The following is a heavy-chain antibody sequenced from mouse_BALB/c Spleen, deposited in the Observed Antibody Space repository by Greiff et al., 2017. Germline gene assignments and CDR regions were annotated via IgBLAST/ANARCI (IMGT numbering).Heavy chain of an antibody. CDR3: AVITTVEAGNY. D-gene: IGHD1-1*01. CDR2: INPGSGGT. J-gene: IGHJ2*01. CDR1: GYAFTNYL. Sequence: QVQLQQSGAELVRPGTSVKVSCKASGYAFTNYLIEWVKQRPGQGLEWIGVINPGSGGTNYNEKFKGKATLTADKSSSTAYMQLSSLTSDDSAVYFCAVITTVEAGNYWGQGTTLTVSS. V-gene: IGHV1-54*03.